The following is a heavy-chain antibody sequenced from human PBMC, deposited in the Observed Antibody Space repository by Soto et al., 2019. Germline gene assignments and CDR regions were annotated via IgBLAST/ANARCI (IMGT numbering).Heavy chain of an antibody. CDR2: TNSYGTSI. V-gene: IGHV3-48*03. D-gene: IGHD4-17*01. CDR1: GFTFNNYE. CDR3: VRENYGDALDF. Sequence: GWSLRLSCEASGFTFNNYEMNWVRQAPGKGLEWVSYTNSYGTSIYYADSVKGRFTISRDNARSSLYLQMNSLRDEDTAVYYCVRENYGDALDFWGQGTLVTVSS. J-gene: IGHJ4*02.